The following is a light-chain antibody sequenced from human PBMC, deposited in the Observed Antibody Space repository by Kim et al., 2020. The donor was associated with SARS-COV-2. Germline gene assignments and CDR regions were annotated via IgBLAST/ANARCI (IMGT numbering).Light chain of an antibody. CDR2: GAS. J-gene: IGKJ1*01. CDR1: QTVTSNY. V-gene: IGKV3-20*01. CDR3: QQYGSSPAT. Sequence: SPGERAPLSCRASQTVTSNYLAWYQQKPGQAPRLLIYGASSRATGIPDRFSGSGSGTDFTLTISRLEPEDFAVYYCQQYGSSPATFGQGTKVEIK.